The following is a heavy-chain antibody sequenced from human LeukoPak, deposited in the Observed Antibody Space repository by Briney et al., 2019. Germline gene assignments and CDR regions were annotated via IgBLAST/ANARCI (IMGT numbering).Heavy chain of an antibody. CDR3: ARGVATTNYYYYYMDV. D-gene: IGHD5-12*01. J-gene: IGHJ6*03. CDR1: GGSISNHY. V-gene: IGHV4-59*11. Sequence: SETLSLTCTVSGGSISNHYWSWIRQPPGKGLEWIGYIYYSGSTNYKSSLKSRVTISVDTSKNQFSLKLSSVTAADTAVYYCARGVATTNYYYYYMDVWGKGTTVTVSS. CDR2: IYYSGST.